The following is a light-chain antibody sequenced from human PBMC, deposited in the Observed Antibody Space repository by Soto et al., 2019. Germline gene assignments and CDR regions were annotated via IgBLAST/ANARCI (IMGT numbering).Light chain of an antibody. Sequence: QSVLTQPASVSGSPGQSITISCTGTSSDVGNYKYVSWYQQHPGKAPKLMIYEVSNRPSGVSNRFSGSKSGNTASLTISGLQDEEETDHSCFSYKSSGTYVFGTGTKVTV. J-gene: IGLJ1*01. CDR1: SSDVGNYKY. CDR3: FSYKSSGTYV. V-gene: IGLV2-14*01. CDR2: EVS.